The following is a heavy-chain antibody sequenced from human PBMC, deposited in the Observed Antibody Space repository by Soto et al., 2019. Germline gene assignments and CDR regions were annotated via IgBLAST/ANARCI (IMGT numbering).Heavy chain of an antibody. CDR1: GFTFSSYA. D-gene: IGHD6-13*01. CDR3: ARRSSSWYFHY. Sequence: EVQLLESGGGLVQPGGSLRLSCAASGFTFSSYAMNWVRQAPGKGLEWVSVISASEGSTYYADSVKGRFTISRDNSKNTLNVQMNRLRATETAVYYCARRSSSWYFHYWGQGPRVPVAS. V-gene: IGHV3-23*01. J-gene: IGHJ4*02. CDR2: ISASEGST.